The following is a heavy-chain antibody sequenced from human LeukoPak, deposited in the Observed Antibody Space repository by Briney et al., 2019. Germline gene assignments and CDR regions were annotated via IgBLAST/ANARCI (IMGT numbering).Heavy chain of an antibody. D-gene: IGHD2-2*01. J-gene: IGHJ4*02. Sequence: PGGSLRLSCAASGFTFSRYEMNWVRQAPGKGLEWVSYISSSGSTIYYADSVKGRFTNSRDNAKNSLYLQMNSLRAEDTAVYYCASYLLGYCSSTTCSAGYWGQGTLVTVSS. CDR3: ASYLLGYCSSTTCSAGY. CDR1: GFTFSRYE. CDR2: ISSSGSTI. V-gene: IGHV3-48*03.